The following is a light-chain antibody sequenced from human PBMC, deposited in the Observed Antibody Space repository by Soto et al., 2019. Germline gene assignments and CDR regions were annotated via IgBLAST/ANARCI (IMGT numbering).Light chain of an antibody. V-gene: IGLV2-8*01. CDR1: ANNIGGYNF. J-gene: IGLJ2*01. CDR2: EFR. Sequence: QSVLTQPPSASGSPGQSVTTSCTGAANNIGGYNFVSWYQQHPGKAPKLIISEFRERPSGVPDRFSGSKSGNTASLTVSGLQAEDEADYYCSSYAGSNNVIFGGGTKVTVL. CDR3: SSYAGSNNVI.